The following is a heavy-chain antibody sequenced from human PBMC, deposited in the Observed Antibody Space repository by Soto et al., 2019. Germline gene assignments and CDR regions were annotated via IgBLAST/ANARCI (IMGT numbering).Heavy chain of an antibody. CDR3: AKRGSGFGFGYFDF. CDR2: ISEGGEST. D-gene: IGHD3-16*01. Sequence: GGSLRLSCPASGITFSTYAMSWVRQAPGMGLEWVSGISEGGESTYYADSVKGRFTISRDNTQNILYLQMSSLRAEDTAVYYCAKRGSGFGFGYFDFWGQGTLVTVSS. CDR1: GITFSTYA. V-gene: IGHV3-23*01. J-gene: IGHJ4*02.